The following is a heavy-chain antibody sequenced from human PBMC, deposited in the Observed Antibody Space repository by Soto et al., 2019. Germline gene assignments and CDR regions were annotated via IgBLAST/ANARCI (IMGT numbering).Heavy chain of an antibody. CDR2: IIPMSGTA. Sequence: QVQLVQSGAEVKKPGSSVKVSCKASGGTFSSYAISWVRQAPGQGLEWMGGIIPMSGTANYEQRFRGRVTMTADKPTTTPYMELRSLTSEDTAVYYCARDYYDRSGSLTRGYGLDVWGQGTTVTVSS. D-gene: IGHD3-22*01. J-gene: IGHJ6*02. V-gene: IGHV1-69*06. CDR3: ARDYYDRSGSLTRGYGLDV. CDR1: GGTFSSYA.